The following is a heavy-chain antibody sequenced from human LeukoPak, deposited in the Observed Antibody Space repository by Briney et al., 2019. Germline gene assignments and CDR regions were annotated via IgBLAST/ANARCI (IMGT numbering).Heavy chain of an antibody. CDR3: ARTDDYYYGMDV. V-gene: IGHV4-30-2*01. D-gene: IGHD3-3*01. Sequence: SETLSLTCAVSGGSISSGGYSGSWIRQPPGTGLEWTGYIYHSGSTYYNPSLKSRVTISVDRSKNQFSLKLSSVTAADTAVYYCARTDDYYYGMDVWGQGTTVTVSS. CDR2: IYHSGST. CDR1: GGSISSGGYS. J-gene: IGHJ6*02.